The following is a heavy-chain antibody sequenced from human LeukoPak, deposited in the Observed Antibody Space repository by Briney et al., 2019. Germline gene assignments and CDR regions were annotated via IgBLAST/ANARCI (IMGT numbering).Heavy chain of an antibody. V-gene: IGHV1-69*01. J-gene: IGHJ5*02. D-gene: IGHD3-10*02. CDR3: VTHRSAETAMFS. Sequence: SVTPSCNVYGGTITTFSTNCVRQAPGQGLEWMGGIIPMFGTAKYVEKYEGRVTITADESTSTAYMELSSLRFEDTAVYYCVTHRSAETAMFSWGQGTLVTVSS. CDR1: GGTITTFS. CDR2: IIPMFGTA.